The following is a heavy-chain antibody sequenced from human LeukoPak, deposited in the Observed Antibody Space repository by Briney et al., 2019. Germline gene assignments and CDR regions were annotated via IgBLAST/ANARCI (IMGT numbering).Heavy chain of an antibody. D-gene: IGHD3-10*01. V-gene: IGHV1-2*02. J-gene: IGHJ5*02. Sequence: GASVKVSCKASGYTFTGYYMHWVRQAPGQGLEWMGWINPNSGGTNYAQKFQGRVTMTRDTSISTAYMELSRLRSDDTAVYYCARDLVKGVWFGESVWFDPWGQGTLVTVSS. CDR2: INPNSGGT. CDR3: ARDLVKGVWFGESVWFDP. CDR1: GYTFTGYY.